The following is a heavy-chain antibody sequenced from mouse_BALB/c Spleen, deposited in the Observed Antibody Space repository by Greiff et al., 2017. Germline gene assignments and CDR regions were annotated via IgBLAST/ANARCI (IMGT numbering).Heavy chain of an antibody. CDR1: GFTFSSYG. Sequence: EVMLVESGGDLVKPGGSLKLSCAASGFTFSSYGMSWVRQTPDKRLEWVATISSGGSYTYYPDSVKGRFTISRDNAKNTLYLRMSSLKSEDTAMYYCAREGDGYYWYFDVWGAGTTVTVSS. CDR3: AREGDGYYWYFDV. J-gene: IGHJ1*01. D-gene: IGHD2-3*01. V-gene: IGHV5-6*02. CDR2: ISSGGSYT.